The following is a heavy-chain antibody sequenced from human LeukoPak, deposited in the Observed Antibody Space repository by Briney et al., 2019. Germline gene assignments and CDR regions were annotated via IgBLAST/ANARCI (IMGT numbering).Heavy chain of an antibody. J-gene: IGHJ4*02. CDR1: GFNFRDYG. D-gene: IGHD3-22*01. Sequence: GGSLTLSCEASGFNFRDYGLHWLRQAPGKGLNGVSYISSTGSTMYYGDSVRGRFTISRDNAKNSLYLQMSSVRAEDTAVYYCARETDSSLFDYWGQGTLVTVSS. CDR3: ARETDSSLFDY. V-gene: IGHV3-48*04. CDR2: ISSTGSTM.